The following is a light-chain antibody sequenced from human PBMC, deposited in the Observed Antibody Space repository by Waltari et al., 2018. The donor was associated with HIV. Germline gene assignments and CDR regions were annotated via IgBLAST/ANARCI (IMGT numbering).Light chain of an antibody. V-gene: IGLV7-43*01. CDR1: TGTVTSGHY. J-gene: IGLJ3*02. CDR2: STS. Sequence: QTVVTQEPSLTVSPGGTVTLTCASSTGTVTSGHYPNWRQQKPGQAPWALIYSTSNKHPGTPARVSGSLAAGKAALTLSGVQAEDEAEYYCLLYYGGAELVYGGGTRLTVL. CDR3: LLYYGGAELV.